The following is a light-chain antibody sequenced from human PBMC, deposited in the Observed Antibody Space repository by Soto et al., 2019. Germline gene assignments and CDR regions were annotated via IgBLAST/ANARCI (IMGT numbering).Light chain of an antibody. CDR2: AAS. Sequence: IQLSQSPSSLSASVGDRVTTTCRASQGISSYLTWYQQKPGKAPKLLIYAASTLHSGVPSKFSGSGSGTDFTLTINSLQSEDFAVYYCQPYNNWPLTFGGGTKVDIK. V-gene: IGKV1-9*01. J-gene: IGKJ4*01. CDR3: QPYNNWPLT. CDR1: QGISSY.